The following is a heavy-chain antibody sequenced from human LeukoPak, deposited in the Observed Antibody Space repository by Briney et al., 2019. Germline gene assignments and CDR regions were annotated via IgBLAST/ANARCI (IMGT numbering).Heavy chain of an antibody. V-gene: IGHV1-18*01. J-gene: IGHJ5*02. CDR2: ISAYNGNT. CDR1: GYTFTSYG. CDR3: ARETLGYCSSTSCYRGPPRYNWFDP. D-gene: IGHD2-2*01. Sequence: ASVKVSCKASGYTFTSYGISWVRQAPGQGLEWMGWISAYNGNTNYAQKLQGRVTMTTDTSTSTAYMELRSLRSDDTAVYYCARETLGYCSSTSCYRGPPRYNWFDPRGQGTLVTVSS.